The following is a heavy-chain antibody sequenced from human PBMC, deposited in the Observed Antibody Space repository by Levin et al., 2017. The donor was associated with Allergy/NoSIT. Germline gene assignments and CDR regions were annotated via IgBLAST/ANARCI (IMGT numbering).Heavy chain of an antibody. CDR3: ASRKWSVGSWKWKDAFDI. D-gene: IGHD2-15*01. J-gene: IGHJ3*02. V-gene: IGHV5-51*01. CDR1: GYSFTSYW. CDR2: IYPGDSDT. Sequence: GESLKISCKGSGYSFTSYWIGWVRQMPGKGLEWMGIIYPGDSDTRYSPSFQGQVTISADKSISTAYLQWSSLKASDTAMYYCASRKWSVGSWKWKDAFDIWGQGTMVTVSS.